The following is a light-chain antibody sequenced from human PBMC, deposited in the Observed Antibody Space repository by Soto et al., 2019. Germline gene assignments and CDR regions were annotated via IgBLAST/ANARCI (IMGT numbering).Light chain of an antibody. J-gene: IGKJ1*01. Sequence: DIQMTQSPSTLSASVGDRVTITCRASQSISSWLAWYQQKPGKAPQFLIYDASNLEGGVPSRFSGTVSGTEFTLTISSLQPDDFATYYCQQYNSYPWTFGQGTKVEIK. CDR1: QSISSW. CDR3: QQYNSYPWT. CDR2: DAS. V-gene: IGKV1-5*01.